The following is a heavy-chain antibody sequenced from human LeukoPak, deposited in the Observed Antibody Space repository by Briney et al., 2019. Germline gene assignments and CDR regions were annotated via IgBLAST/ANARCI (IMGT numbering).Heavy chain of an antibody. CDR1: GYTLTELS. D-gene: IGHD3-22*01. V-gene: IGHV1-24*01. J-gene: IGHJ5*02. CDR2: FDPEDGET. Sequence: ASVKVSCKVSGYTLTELSMHWVRQAPGKGLEWMGGFDPEDGETIYAQKFQGRVTMTEDTPTDTAYMELSSLRSEDTAVYYCATDGPFESSDYYDSSGYYLWGQGTLVTVSS. CDR3: ATDGPFESSDYYDSSGYYL.